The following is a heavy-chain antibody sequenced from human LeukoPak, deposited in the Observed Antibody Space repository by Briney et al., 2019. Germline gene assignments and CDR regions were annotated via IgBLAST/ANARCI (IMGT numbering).Heavy chain of an antibody. Sequence: PSETLSLTCTVSGGSISSYYWSWIRQPAGKGLEWIGRIYTSGSINYNPSLKSRVTMSVDTSKNQFSLKLSSVTAADTAVYYCARGFDYYYGSGSYYNPTYYFDYWGQGTLVTVSS. CDR1: GGSISSYY. CDR2: IYTSGSI. J-gene: IGHJ4*02. V-gene: IGHV4-4*07. D-gene: IGHD3-10*01. CDR3: ARGFDYYYGSGSYYNPTYYFDY.